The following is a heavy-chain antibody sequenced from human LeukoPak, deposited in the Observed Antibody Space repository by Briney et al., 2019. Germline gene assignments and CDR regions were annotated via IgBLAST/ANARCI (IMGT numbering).Heavy chain of an antibody. CDR1: GSSISSSSYY. V-gene: IGHV4-39*07. J-gene: IGHJ3*02. CDR2: IYYSGST. CDR3: AREKQVLSLWGSRASPAPADWHAFDI. Sequence: SETLSLTCTVSGSSISSSSYYWGWIRQPPGKGLEWIGSIYYSGSTNYNPSLKSRVTISLDTSKKQFSLKVSSVTAADTAVYYCAREKQVLSLWGSRASPAPADWHAFDIWGQGTMVTVSS. D-gene: IGHD3-10*01.